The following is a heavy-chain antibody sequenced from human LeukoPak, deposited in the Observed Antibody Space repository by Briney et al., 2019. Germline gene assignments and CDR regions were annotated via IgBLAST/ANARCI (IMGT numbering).Heavy chain of an antibody. V-gene: IGHV1-46*01. Sequence: ASVKVSCKASGYTFTSYYMHWVRQAPGQGLEWMGIINPSGGSTSYAQKFQGRVTMTRDTSTSTVCMELSSLRSEDTAVYYCARSHLRDFWSGSYLSYFDYWGQGTLVTVSS. CDR1: GYTFTSYY. D-gene: IGHD3-3*01. CDR2: INPSGGST. CDR3: ARSHLRDFWSGSYLSYFDY. J-gene: IGHJ4*02.